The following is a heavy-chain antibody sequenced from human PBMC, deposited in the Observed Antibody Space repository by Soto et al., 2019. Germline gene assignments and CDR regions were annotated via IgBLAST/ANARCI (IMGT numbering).Heavy chain of an antibody. J-gene: IGHJ4*02. Sequence: GESLRLSCATSGLTFSNYSMSWVRQAPGGGLEWVSSMSGSSSTTYYAHSVRGRFTISRDRTKNTLYLQMISLRAEATALYDFAKNQERELPRVIDFWGQGTLVTVSS. CDR3: AKNQERELPRVIDF. CDR1: GLTFSNYS. D-gene: IGHD1-7*01. CDR2: MSGSSSTT. V-gene: IGHV3-23*01.